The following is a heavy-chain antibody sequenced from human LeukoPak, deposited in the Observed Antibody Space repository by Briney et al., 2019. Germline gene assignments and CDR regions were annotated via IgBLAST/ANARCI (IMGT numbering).Heavy chain of an antibody. CDR2: ISSSGSTI. Sequence: GGSLRLSCAASGFTFSSYEMNWVRQAPEKGLEWVSYISSSGSTIYYADSVKGRFTISRDNAKNSLYLQMNSLRAEDTAVYYCARSAAARSFGYWGQGTLVTVSS. CDR3: ARSAAARSFGY. D-gene: IGHD6-13*01. J-gene: IGHJ4*02. V-gene: IGHV3-48*03. CDR1: GFTFSSYE.